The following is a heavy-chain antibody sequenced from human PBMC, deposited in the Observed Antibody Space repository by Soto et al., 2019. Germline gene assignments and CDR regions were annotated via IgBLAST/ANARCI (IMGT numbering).Heavy chain of an antibody. J-gene: IGHJ6*02. CDR2: INPNSGGT. CDR1: GYTFTGYY. D-gene: IGHD6-13*01. CDR3: ARDSGEGSGRIAAAGLHYYYGMDV. Sequence: QVQLVQSGAEVKKPGASVKVSCKASGYTFTGYYMHWVRQAPGQGLEWMGWINPNSGGTNYAQKFQGWVTMTRDTSISTAYMELSRLRSDDTAVYYCARDSGEGSGRIAAAGLHYYYGMDVWGQGTTVTVSS. V-gene: IGHV1-2*04.